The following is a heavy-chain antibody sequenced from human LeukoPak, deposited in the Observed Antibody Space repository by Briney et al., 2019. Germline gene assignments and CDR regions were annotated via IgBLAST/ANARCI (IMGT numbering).Heavy chain of an antibody. Sequence: PGGSLRLSCAASGFTFSSYWMGWVRQAPGKGLEWVANIKQDGSEKYYVDSVKGRFTISRDNAKNSPYLQMNSLRAEDTAVYYCARDTATVTYYYYMDVWGKGTTVTISS. CDR3: ARDTATVTYYYYMDV. D-gene: IGHD4-17*01. CDR2: IKQDGSEK. V-gene: IGHV3-7*01. J-gene: IGHJ6*03. CDR1: GFTFSSYW.